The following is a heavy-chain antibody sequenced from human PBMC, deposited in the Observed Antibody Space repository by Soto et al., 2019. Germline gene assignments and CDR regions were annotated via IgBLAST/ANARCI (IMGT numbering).Heavy chain of an antibody. D-gene: IGHD6-19*01. J-gene: IGHJ4*02. V-gene: IGHV4-61*08. CDR1: GGSISSGGYY. Sequence: SETLSLTCTVSGGSISSGGYYWSWIRQHPGKELEWIGYIYYSGSTEYNPSLNSRVTISVDTSKNQFSLKLSAVTAADTAVYYCARGGWYLDYWGQGTQVTVSS. CDR2: IYYSGST. CDR3: ARGGWYLDY.